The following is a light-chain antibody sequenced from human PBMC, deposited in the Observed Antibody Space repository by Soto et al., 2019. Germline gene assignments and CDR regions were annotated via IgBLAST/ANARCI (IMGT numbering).Light chain of an antibody. J-gene: IGLJ1*01. Sequence: QSVLTQPASVSGSPGQSITISCTGTSSDVGGYNYVSWYQQHPGKDPKLMIYDVSNRPSGVSNRFSGSKSGNTASLTISGLQAEDEADYYCSSYTTSSSRVFGTGTKLTVL. CDR1: SSDVGGYNY. CDR3: SSYTTSSSRV. CDR2: DVS. V-gene: IGLV2-14*01.